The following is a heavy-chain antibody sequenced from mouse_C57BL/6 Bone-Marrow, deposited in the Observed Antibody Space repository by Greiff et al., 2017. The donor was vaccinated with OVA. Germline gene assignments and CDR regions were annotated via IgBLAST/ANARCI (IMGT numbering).Heavy chain of an antibody. V-gene: IGHV1-50*01. J-gene: IGHJ3*01. Sequence: VQLQQPGAELVKPGASVKLSCKASGYTFTSYWMQWVQQRPGQGLEWIGEIDPSDSYTNYNQKFKGKATLTVDTSSSTAYMQLSSLTSEDSAVYYCARSQGNPFAYWGQGTLVTVSA. CDR3: ARSQGNPFAY. CDR2: IDPSDSYT. D-gene: IGHD2-1*01. CDR1: GYTFTSYW.